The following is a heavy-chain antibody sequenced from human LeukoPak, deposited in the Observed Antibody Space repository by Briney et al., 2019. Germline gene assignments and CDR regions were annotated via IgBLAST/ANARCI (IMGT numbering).Heavy chain of an antibody. CDR1: GFTFGDYA. Sequence: GGSLRLSCTTSGFTFGDYAMTWVRQAPGKGLEWVGFIRSEAYGGTTEYAASVKSRFTISRDDSKRIAYLQISSLKTEDTAVYYCTKDQTPFYWGQGTLVTVSS. V-gene: IGHV3-49*04. CDR2: IRSEAYGGTT. J-gene: IGHJ4*02. CDR3: TKDQTPFY.